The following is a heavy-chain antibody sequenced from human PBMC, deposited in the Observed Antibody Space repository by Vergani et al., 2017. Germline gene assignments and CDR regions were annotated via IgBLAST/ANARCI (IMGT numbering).Heavy chain of an antibody. Sequence: QVQLVQSGAEVKKPGSSVKVSCKASGGTFSSYAISWVRPAPGQGLEWMGGIIPIFGTANYAQTFQGRVTITADESTSTAYMELSSLRSEDTAGYYCAGGFSNRVDAFDIWGQGTMVTVSS. CDR1: GGTFSSYA. D-gene: IGHD2-2*01. CDR2: IIPIFGTA. V-gene: IGHV1-69*01. J-gene: IGHJ3*02. CDR3: AGGFSNRVDAFDI.